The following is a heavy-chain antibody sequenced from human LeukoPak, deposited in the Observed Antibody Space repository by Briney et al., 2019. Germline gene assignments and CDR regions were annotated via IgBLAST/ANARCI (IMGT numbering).Heavy chain of an antibody. D-gene: IGHD2-15*01. CDR1: GYSISSGYY. V-gene: IGHV4-38-2*01. Sequence: SETLSLTCAVSGYSISSGYYWGWIRQPPGKGLEWIGSIYHSGSTYYNPSLKSRVTISVDTSKNQFSLKLSSVTAADTAVYYCARAAGYCSGGSCYSRDNWFDPWGQGTLVTVPS. J-gene: IGHJ5*02. CDR3: ARAAGYCSGGSCYSRDNWFDP. CDR2: IYHSGST.